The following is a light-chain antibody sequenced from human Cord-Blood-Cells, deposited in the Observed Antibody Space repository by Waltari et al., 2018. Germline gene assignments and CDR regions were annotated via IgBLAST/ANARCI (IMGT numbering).Light chain of an antibody. Sequence: QSALTQPASVSGSPGQSITISCTGTSSDVGGYNYVSWYQQHPGKAPTPMFYEVSNRPSGVSNRFSGSKSGNTASLTISGLQAEDEADYYCSSYTSSSTLVVFGGGTKLTVL. CDR1: SSDVGGYNY. CDR3: SSYTSSSTLVV. CDR2: EVS. V-gene: IGLV2-14*01. J-gene: IGLJ2*01.